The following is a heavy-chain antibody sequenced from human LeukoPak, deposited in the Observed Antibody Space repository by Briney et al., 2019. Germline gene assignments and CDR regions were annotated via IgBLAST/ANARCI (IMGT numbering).Heavy chain of an antibody. CDR3: ARDSDSSSTSYPGQQLVYYYYYYGMDV. CDR2: IIPILGIA. V-gene: IGHV1-69*04. Sequence: VASVKVSCKASGGTFSSYAISWVRQAPGQGLEWMGRIIPILGIANYAQKFQGRVTITADKSTSTAYMELSSLRSEDTAVYYCARDSDSSSTSYPGQQLVYYYYYYGMDVWGQGTTVTVSS. CDR1: GGTFSSYA. D-gene: IGHD2-2*01. J-gene: IGHJ6*02.